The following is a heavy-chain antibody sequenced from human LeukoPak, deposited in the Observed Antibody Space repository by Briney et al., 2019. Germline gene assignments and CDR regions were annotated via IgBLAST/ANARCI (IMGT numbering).Heavy chain of an antibody. V-gene: IGHV1-2*02. CDR2: INPNSGGT. D-gene: IGHD4-17*01. CDR3: ARYGAYGDYPGY. CDR1: GYTFTGYY. J-gene: IGHJ4*02. Sequence: ASVKVSCKASGYTFTGYYMHWVRQAPGQGLEWMGWINPNSGGTNYAQKFQGRVTMTRDTSISTAYMELSRLRSDDTAVYYSARYGAYGDYPGYWGPGTLVTVSS.